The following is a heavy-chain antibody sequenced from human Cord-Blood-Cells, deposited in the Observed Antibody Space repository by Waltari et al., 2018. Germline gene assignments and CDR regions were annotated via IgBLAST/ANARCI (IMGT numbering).Heavy chain of an antibody. CDR2: IIPIFGTA. V-gene: IGHV1-69*01. Sequence: QVQLVQSGAEVKKPGSSVKVSCKASGGTFSSYAISWVRQAPGQGLEWMGGIIPIFGTANYAQKFQGRVTITADEATSTAYMELISLRSEDTSVYYCARDRGELGYCSSTSCYYYYMDVWGKGTTVTVSS. D-gene: IGHD2-2*01. CDR1: GGTFSSYA. CDR3: ARDRGELGYCSSTSCYYYYMDV. J-gene: IGHJ6*03.